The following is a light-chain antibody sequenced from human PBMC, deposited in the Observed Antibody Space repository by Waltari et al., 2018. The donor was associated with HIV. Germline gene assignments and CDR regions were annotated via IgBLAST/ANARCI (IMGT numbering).Light chain of an antibody. CDR3: SAWDSSLTGWI. Sequence: AGLSQHPSLSTGLGQPATLTCTGNSDHVCHQGAVCLQHPQGLPPRLLSHRNNNRPSGVSDRFSTATSGNTAFLTIRGLRSEDEADYFCSAWDSSLTGWIFGGGTQLAVL. CDR1: SDHVCHQG. V-gene: IGLV10-54*01. J-gene: IGLJ2*01. CDR2: RNN.